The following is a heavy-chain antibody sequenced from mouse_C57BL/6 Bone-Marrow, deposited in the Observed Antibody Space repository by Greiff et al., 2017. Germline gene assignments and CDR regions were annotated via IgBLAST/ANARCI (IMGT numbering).Heavy chain of an antibody. V-gene: IGHV14-4*01. CDR2: IDPENGDT. CDR3: TIDYSNSYYFDD. CDR1: GFNIKDDY. Sequence: VQLQQSGAELVRPGASVKLSCTASGFNIKDDYMHWVKQRPEQGLEWIGWIDPENGDTEYASKFQGKATITADTSSNTAYLQLSSLTSEDTAVYYCTIDYSNSYYFDDWGQGTTLTVSS. J-gene: IGHJ2*01. D-gene: IGHD2-5*01.